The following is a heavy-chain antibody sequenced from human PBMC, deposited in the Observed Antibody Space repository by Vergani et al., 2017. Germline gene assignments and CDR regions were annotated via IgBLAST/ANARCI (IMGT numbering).Heavy chain of an antibody. V-gene: IGHV3-30*18. D-gene: IGHD2-8*01. CDR3: AKDLSRDIVLMVYAGPYYYGMDV. CDR1: GFTFDDYA. J-gene: IGHJ6*02. CDR2: ISYDGSNK. Sequence: VQLVESGGGLVQPGRSLRLSCAASGFTFDDYAMHWVRQAPGKGLEWVAVISYDGSNKYYADSVKGRFTISRDNSKNTLYLQMNSLRAEDTAVYYCAKDLSRDIVLMVYAGPYYYGMDVWGQGTTVTVSS.